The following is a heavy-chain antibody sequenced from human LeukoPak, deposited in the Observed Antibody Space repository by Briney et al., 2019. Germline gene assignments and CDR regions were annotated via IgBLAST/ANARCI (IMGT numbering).Heavy chain of an antibody. CDR2: FHYSGTT. V-gene: IGHV4-59*11. D-gene: IGHD3-9*01. CDR1: GGSITTHY. Sequence: EASETLSLTCTVSGGSITTHYWSWIRQPPGKGLEWIADFHYSGTTNYNPSLKSRVTISVDTSKSQFSLRLSSVTAADTAVYYCARLHYDLLTFDSWGQGTQGTVSS. J-gene: IGHJ4*02. CDR3: ARLHYDLLTFDS.